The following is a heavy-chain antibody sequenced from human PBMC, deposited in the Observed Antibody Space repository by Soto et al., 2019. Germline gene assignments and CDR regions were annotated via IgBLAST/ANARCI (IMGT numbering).Heavy chain of an antibody. Sequence: SETLSLTCTVSGASIISTTKYWGWIRQPPGRGLEWIGTISSIGSTYYNPSLEGRVTISVDTSKNQFSLKVTSVTAADTGLYYCARQDHGDYEFFFDYWGQGTLVTVAS. D-gene: IGHD4-17*01. V-gene: IGHV4-39*01. CDR3: ARQDHGDYEFFFDY. CDR2: ISSIGST. CDR1: GASIISTTKY. J-gene: IGHJ4*02.